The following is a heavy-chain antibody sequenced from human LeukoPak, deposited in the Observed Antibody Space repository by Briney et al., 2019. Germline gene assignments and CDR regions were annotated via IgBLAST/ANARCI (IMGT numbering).Heavy chain of an antibody. CDR3: ARGGGLDV. CDR2: INHNGNVN. CDR1: GFTFSSYW. Sequence: TGGSLRLSCAASGFTFSSYWMNWARQAAGKGLEWVASINHNGNVNYYVDSVKGRFTISRDNAKNSLYLQMSNLRAEDPAVYFCARGGGLDVWGQGATVTVSS. D-gene: IGHD3-16*01. V-gene: IGHV3-7*03. J-gene: IGHJ6*02.